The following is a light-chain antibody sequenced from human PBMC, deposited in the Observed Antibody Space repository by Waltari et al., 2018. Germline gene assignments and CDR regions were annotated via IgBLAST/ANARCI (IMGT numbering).Light chain of an antibody. V-gene: IGKV1-39*01. CDR2: AAS. CDR1: HSMAPY. CDR3: QQSFVSPWT. Sequence: DIQLPRSPSSLSPSIEDKVTITAGASHSMAPYLTWYRDKPGKAPKLLIVAASSLYSGVPSRFSGSGSGTDFTLSISSLQPEDFATYYCQQSFVSPWTFGQGTKVEIK. J-gene: IGKJ1*01.